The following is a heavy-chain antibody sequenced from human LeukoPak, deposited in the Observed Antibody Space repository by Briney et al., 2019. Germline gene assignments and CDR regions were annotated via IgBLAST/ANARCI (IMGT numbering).Heavy chain of an antibody. CDR3: ARHKDFWSGYYTPSYYFDY. V-gene: IGHV4-34*01. CDR2: INHSGST. Sequence: SETLSLTCAVYGGSFSGYYWSWIRQPPGKGLEWIGEINHSGSTNYNPSLKSRVTISVDTSKNQFSLKLSSVTAADTAVYYCARHKDFWSGYYTPSYYFDYWGQGTLVTVSS. D-gene: IGHD3-3*01. J-gene: IGHJ4*02. CDR1: GGSFSGYY.